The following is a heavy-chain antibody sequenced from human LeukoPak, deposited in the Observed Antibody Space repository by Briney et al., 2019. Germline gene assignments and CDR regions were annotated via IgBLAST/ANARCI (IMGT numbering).Heavy chain of an antibody. CDR1: GFTFSYYA. J-gene: IGHJ4*02. Sequence: GGSLRLSCAASGFTFSYYAMAWVRQAPGKGLEWVSSISGGSTYYADSVKGRFTITRDNSKNTLYLQMNSLRAEDTAVYYCAKGGYNYGYVDYWGQGTLVTVSS. CDR2: ISGGST. CDR3: AKGGYNYGYVDY. D-gene: IGHD5-18*01. V-gene: IGHV3-23*01.